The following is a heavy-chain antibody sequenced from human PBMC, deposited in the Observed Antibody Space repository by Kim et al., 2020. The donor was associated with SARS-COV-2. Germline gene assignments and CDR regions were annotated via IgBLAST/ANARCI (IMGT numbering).Heavy chain of an antibody. V-gene: IGHV3-43*01. J-gene: IGHJ6*02. D-gene: IGHD6-6*01. Sequence: DSVKGRFTISRANTKNSLYLQMNSLRNDDTALYYCVKDLGSRSYYYYGMDVWGQGTTVTVSS. CDR3: VKDLGSRSYYYYGMDV.